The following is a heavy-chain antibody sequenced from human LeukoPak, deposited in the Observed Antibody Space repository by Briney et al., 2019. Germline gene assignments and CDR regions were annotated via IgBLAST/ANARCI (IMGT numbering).Heavy chain of an antibody. D-gene: IGHD2-2*02. CDR1: GFTFSSYA. CDR2: ISGSGGST. CDR3: AKDSDIVVVPAAIPRGSFDY. Sequence: GGSLRLSCAASGFTFSSYAMSWVRQAPGKGLEWVSAISGSGGSTYYADSVKGRFTISRDNSENTLYLQMNSLRAEDTAVYYCAKDSDIVVVPAAIPRGSFDYWGQGTLVTVSS. V-gene: IGHV3-23*01. J-gene: IGHJ4*02.